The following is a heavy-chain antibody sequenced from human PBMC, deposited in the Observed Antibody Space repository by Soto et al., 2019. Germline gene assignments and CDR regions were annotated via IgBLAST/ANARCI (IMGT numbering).Heavy chain of an antibody. CDR1: GYTFTSYY. CDR3: AREVRGCSGGSCYEAPFDY. D-gene: IGHD2-15*01. CDR2: INPSGGST. Sequence: QVQLVQSGAEVKKPGASVKVSCKASGYTFTSYYMHWVRQAPGQGLEWMEIINPSGGSTSYAQKFQGRVTMTRDTSTRKVYMELSSMRSEDTAVYYCAREVRGCSGGSCYEAPFDYWGQGTLVTVSS. V-gene: IGHV1-46*01. J-gene: IGHJ4*02.